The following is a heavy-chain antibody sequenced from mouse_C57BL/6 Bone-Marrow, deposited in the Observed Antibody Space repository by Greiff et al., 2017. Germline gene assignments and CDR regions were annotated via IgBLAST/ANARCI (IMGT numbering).Heavy chain of an antibody. CDR1: GFNIKDDY. V-gene: IGHV14-4*01. CDR2: IDPENGDT. Sequence: VQLKQSGAELVRPGASVKLSCTASGFNIKDDYMHWVKQRPEQGLEWIGWIDPENGDTEYASKFQGKATITADTSSNTAYLQLSSLTSEDTAVYYCTTFPLITTVVATGYFDYWGQGTTLTVSS. CDR3: TTFPLITTVVATGYFDY. D-gene: IGHD1-1*01. J-gene: IGHJ2*01.